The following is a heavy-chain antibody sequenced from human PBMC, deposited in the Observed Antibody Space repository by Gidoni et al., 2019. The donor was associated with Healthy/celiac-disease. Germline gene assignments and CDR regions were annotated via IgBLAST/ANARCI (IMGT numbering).Heavy chain of an antibody. D-gene: IGHD3-9*01. CDR1: GFTFDDYA. Sequence: EVQLVESGGGLVQPGRSLRLSCAASGFTFDDYAMHWVRQAPGKGLEWVSGISWNSGSIGYADSVKGRFTISRDNAKNSLYLQMNSLRAEDTALYYCAKDYAKFSLSYYMDVWGKGTTVTVSS. CDR3: AKDYAKFSLSYYMDV. V-gene: IGHV3-9*01. CDR2: ISWNSGSI. J-gene: IGHJ6*03.